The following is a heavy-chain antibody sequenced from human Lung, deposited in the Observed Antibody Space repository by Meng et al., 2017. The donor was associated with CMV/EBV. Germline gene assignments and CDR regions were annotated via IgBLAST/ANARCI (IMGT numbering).Heavy chain of an antibody. CDR3: AKDPVQAALYYFDY. CDR1: GFTFSSYA. CDR2: ISGSGGST. D-gene: IGHD2-2*01. Sequence: GESLKISCAASGFTFSSYAMSWVRQAPGKGLEWVSAISGSGGSTYYADSVKGRFTISRDNSKNTLYLQMNSLRAEDTAVYYCAKDPVQAALYYFDYWGHGTLVTVSS. J-gene: IGHJ4*01. V-gene: IGHV3-23*01.